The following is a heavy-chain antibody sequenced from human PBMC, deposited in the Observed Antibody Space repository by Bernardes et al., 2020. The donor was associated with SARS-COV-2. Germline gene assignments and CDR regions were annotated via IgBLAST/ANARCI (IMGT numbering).Heavy chain of an antibody. CDR1: GFTFTSYA. V-gene: IGHV3-30*01. D-gene: IGHD6-13*01. CDR2: ISFDGNNK. CDR3: TSEGPAAGTGGFDS. J-gene: IGHJ4*02. Sequence: GGSLRLSCATSGFTFTSYAIHWVRQAPGKGLEWVAGISFDGNNKYYADSVKGRFTISRDSSKNTLYLQMNSLRAEDMAVYYCTSEGPAAGTGGFDSWGQGTLVTVSS.